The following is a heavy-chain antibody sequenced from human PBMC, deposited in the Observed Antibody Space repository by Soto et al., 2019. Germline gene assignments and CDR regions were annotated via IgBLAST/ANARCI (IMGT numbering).Heavy chain of an antibody. CDR1: GYTFTRYN. CDR3: ARDSPPPRE. Sequence: QFQLVQSGAEVKKPGASVKVSCKASGYTFTRYNITGVRKAPGQGLEWMGWISAYNGNTNYAQKLHGRVTMTTDTSTSTASMELRSLRSADTAVYSCARDSPPPREWGQGTLVTVYS. J-gene: IGHJ4*02. V-gene: IGHV1-18*01. CDR2: ISAYNGNT.